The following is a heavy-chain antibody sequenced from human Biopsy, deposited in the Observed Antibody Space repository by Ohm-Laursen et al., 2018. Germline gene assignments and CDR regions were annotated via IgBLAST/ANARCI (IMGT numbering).Heavy chain of an antibody. CDR3: ARNTGWYGDLYYFDY. Sequence: SVKVSCKASGYSFTSCYMHWVRQAPGQGLEWMGMINPSGSTTSYPQIFQGRVTITRDTSKSTVYMELSSLRSADTAVYFCARNTGWYGDLYYFDYWGQGTLVTVSS. J-gene: IGHJ4*02. D-gene: IGHD6-19*01. CDR2: INPSGSTT. CDR1: GYSFTSCY. V-gene: IGHV1-46*01.